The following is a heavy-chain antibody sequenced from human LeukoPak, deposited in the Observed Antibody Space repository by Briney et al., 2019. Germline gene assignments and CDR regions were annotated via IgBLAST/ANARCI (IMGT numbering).Heavy chain of an antibody. J-gene: IGHJ3*02. D-gene: IGHD2-2*01. CDR3: ARFGYCSSTSCPGDALDI. V-gene: IGHV3-21*01. CDR2: ISSSSSYI. CDR1: GFTFSSYS. Sequence: GGSLRLSCAASGFTFSSYSMNWVRQAPGKGLEWVSSISSSSSYIHYADSVKGRFTISRDNAKNSLYLQMNSLRAEDTAVYYCARFGYCSSTSCPGDALDIWGQGTMVTVSS.